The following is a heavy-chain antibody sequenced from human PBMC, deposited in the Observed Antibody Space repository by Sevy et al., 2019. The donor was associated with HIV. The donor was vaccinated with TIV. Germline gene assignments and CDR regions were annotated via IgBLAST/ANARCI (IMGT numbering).Heavy chain of an antibody. CDR1: GFTFSKYS. J-gene: IGHJ4*02. V-gene: IGHV3-23*01. Sequence: GGSLRLSCAASGFTFSKYSMSWVRQPPGKGLEWVSTLSFGCGEINYAGSVKGRFTISRDNSKSSVYLQMNNLRPEDTAMYYCAREGCTKPHDYWGQGTLVTVSS. D-gene: IGHD2-8*01. CDR3: AREGCTKPHDY. CDR2: LSFGCGEI.